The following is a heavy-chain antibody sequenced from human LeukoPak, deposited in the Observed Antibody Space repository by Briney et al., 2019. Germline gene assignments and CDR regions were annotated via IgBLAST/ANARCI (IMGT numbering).Heavy chain of an antibody. CDR2: INHSGST. D-gene: IGHD3-3*01. CDR3: AREYAFWSGYSHRHFDY. CDR1: GGSFSGYY. J-gene: IGHJ4*02. V-gene: IGHV4-34*01. Sequence: SETLSLTCAGYGGSFSGYYWSWIRQPPGKGLEWIGEINHSGSTNYNPSLKSRVTISVDTSKNQFSLKLSSVTAADTAVYYCAREYAFWSGYSHRHFDYWGQGTLVTVSS.